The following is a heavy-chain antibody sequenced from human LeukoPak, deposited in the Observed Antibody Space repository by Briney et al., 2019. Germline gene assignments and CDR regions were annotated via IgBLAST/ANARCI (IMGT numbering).Heavy chain of an antibody. V-gene: IGHV1-18*01. CDR2: ISAYNGNT. D-gene: IGHD5-12*01. CDR3: ARDQLSGGYDPGIFDY. J-gene: IGHJ4*02. Sequence: ASVKVSCKASGYTFTSYGISWVRQAPGQGLEWMGWISAYNGNTNYAQKLQGRVTMTTDTSTSTAYMELRSLRSDDTAVYYCARDQLSGGYDPGIFDYWGQGTLVTVSS. CDR1: GYTFTSYG.